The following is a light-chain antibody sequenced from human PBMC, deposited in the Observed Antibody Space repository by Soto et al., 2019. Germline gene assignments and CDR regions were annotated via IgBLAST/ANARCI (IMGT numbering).Light chain of an antibody. CDR2: LNSDGSH. Sequence: QAVVTQSPSASASLGASVKLTCTLSSGHSSYAIAWHQQQPEKGPRHLMKLNSDGSHTKGDGIPDRFSGSSSGAERYLTISSLQSEDEADYYCQTWGTGVVVFGGGTKVTVL. V-gene: IGLV4-69*01. CDR1: SGHSSYA. CDR3: QTWGTGVVV. J-gene: IGLJ2*01.